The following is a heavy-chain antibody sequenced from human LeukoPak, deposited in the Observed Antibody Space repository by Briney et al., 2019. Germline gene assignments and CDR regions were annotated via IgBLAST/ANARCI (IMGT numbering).Heavy chain of an antibody. J-gene: IGHJ4*02. D-gene: IGHD6-19*01. CDR3: ARLGSGWPGIDS. V-gene: IGHV4-59*01. Sequence: PSGTLSLTCTVSGASISSNYWSWVRQPPGRGLEWIGFIHNSGSTNYNPSLETRVSIAIDTSKRQFSLHLMSVSAADTAVYYCARLGSGWPGIDSWGQGTLVIVSS. CDR1: GASISSNY. CDR2: IHNSGST.